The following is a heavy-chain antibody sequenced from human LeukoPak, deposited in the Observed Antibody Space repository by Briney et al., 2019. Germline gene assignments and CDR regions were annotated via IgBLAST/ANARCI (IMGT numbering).Heavy chain of an antibody. V-gene: IGHV3-23*01. D-gene: IGHD6-19*01. Sequence: GGSLRLSCAASGFTFSNNAMSWVRQAPGKGLDWVSSISSSGDNTHYADSVKGRFTISRDNSKDTLYLQMNTLRAEYTAIYYCARRGWLVNFDYWGQGTLVTVSS. J-gene: IGHJ4*02. CDR1: GFTFSNNA. CDR3: ARRGWLVNFDY. CDR2: ISSSGDNT.